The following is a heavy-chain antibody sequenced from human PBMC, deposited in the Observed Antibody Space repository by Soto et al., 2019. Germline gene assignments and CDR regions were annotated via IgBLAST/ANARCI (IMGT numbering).Heavy chain of an antibody. CDR2: ITSSSRTI. CDR3: ACGYSYGYSLDY. J-gene: IGHJ4*02. D-gene: IGHD5-18*01. CDR1: GFTFSSYS. Sequence: EVQLMESGGGFVQPGGSLRLSCAASGFTFSSYSMNWVRQAPGKGLEWVSYITSSSRTIYYADSVKGRFTISRDNAKNSLYLQMNSLRDEDTAVYYCACGYSYGYSLDYWGQGTLVTVSS. V-gene: IGHV3-48*02.